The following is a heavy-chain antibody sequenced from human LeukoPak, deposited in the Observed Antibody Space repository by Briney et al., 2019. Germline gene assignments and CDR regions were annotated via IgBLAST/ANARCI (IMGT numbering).Heavy chain of an antibody. Sequence: GGSLRLSCAASGFTFSSYWMSWVRQAPGKGLEWVANIKQDGSEKYYVDSVKGRFTISRDNAKNSLYLQMNSLRAEDTAVYYCARDRGCSSASCQSPFYFDFWGQGTLVTVSS. D-gene: IGHD2-2*01. J-gene: IGHJ4*02. CDR2: IKQDGSEK. CDR3: ARDRGCSSASCQSPFYFDF. CDR1: GFTFSSYW. V-gene: IGHV3-7*01.